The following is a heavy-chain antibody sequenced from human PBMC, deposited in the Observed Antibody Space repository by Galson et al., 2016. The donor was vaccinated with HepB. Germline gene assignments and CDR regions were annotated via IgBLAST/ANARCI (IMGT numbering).Heavy chain of an antibody. D-gene: IGHD1-26*01. J-gene: IGHJ5*02. Sequence: SETLSLTCNVSGGSMSSYYWSWIRQPPGKGLEWIGYIYYRGYTKYNPSLKSRVTISVDTSKKQFSLKLTRVTAADTAVYYCAGDGSLAVERPWGWFDPWGQGTLVTVSS. CDR3: AGDGSLAVERPWGWFDP. CDR1: GGSMSSYY. V-gene: IGHV4-59*01. CDR2: IYYRGYT.